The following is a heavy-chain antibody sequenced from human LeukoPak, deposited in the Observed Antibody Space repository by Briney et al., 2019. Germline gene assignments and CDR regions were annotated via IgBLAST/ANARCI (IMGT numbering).Heavy chain of an antibody. Sequence: GASVKVSCKASGYTFTGYYVHWVRQAPGQGLEWMGWINPNSGGTNYAQKFQGRVTMTRDTSISTAYMELSRLRSDDTAVYYCARAVGYYDILTGKGWGQGTLVTVSS. V-gene: IGHV1-2*02. CDR3: ARAVGYYDILTGKG. CDR1: GYTFTGYY. J-gene: IGHJ4*02. CDR2: INPNSGGT. D-gene: IGHD3-9*01.